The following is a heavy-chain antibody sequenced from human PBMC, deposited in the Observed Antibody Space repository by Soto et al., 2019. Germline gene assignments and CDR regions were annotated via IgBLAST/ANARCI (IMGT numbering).Heavy chain of an antibody. CDR3: ARMYYDILTGYYYDY. D-gene: IGHD3-9*01. V-gene: IGHV1-2*04. CDR1: GYTFTGYY. Sequence: ASVKVSCKASGYTFTGYYMHWVRQAPGQGLEWMGWINPNSGGTNYAQKFQGWVTMTRDTSISTAYMELSRLRSDDTAVYYCARMYYDILTGYYYDYWGQGTLVTVSS. J-gene: IGHJ4*02. CDR2: INPNSGGT.